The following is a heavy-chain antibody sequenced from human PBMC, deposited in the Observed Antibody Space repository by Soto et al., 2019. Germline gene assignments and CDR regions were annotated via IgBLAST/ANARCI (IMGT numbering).Heavy chain of an antibody. D-gene: IGHD4-17*01. CDR2: INWNGGST. V-gene: IGHV3-20*01. CDR1: GFTFDDYG. J-gene: IGHJ3*02. CDR3: AREGNYGDYVSAFDI. Sequence: EVQLVESGGGVVRPGGSLRLSCAASGFTFDDYGMSWVRQAPGKGLEWVSGINWNGGSTGYADSVKGRFTISGDNAKNYLYLQMNSLRAEYTALYHFAREGNYGDYVSAFDIWGQGTMVTVSS.